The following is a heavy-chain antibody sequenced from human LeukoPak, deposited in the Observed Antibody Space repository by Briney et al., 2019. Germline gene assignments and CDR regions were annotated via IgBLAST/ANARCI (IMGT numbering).Heavy chain of an antibody. Sequence: PGGSLRLSCAASGFTFSSYGMHWVRQAPGKGLEWVAVIWYDGSNKYYADSAKGRFTISRDNSKNTLYLQMNSLRAEDTAVYYCARNSGGYYDDAFDIWGQGTMVTVSS. CDR3: ARNSGGYYDDAFDI. V-gene: IGHV3-33*01. J-gene: IGHJ3*02. CDR1: GFTFSSYG. CDR2: IWYDGSNK. D-gene: IGHD3-22*01.